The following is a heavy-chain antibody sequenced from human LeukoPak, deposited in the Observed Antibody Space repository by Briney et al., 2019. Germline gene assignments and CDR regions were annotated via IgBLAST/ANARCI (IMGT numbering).Heavy chain of an antibody. J-gene: IGHJ4*02. D-gene: IGHD3-3*01. CDR3: ATVTYDFWSGYY. CDR1: GGTFSSYA. V-gene: IGHV1-69*06. Sequence: SVKVSCKASGGTFSSYAISWVRQAPGQGLEWMGGIIPIFGTANYAQKFQGRVTMTEDTSTDTAYMELSSLRSEDTAVYYCATVTYDFWSGYYWGQGTLVTVSS. CDR2: IIPIFGTA.